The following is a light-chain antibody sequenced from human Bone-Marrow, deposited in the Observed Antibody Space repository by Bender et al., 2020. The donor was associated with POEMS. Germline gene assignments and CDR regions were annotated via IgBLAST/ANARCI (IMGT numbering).Light chain of an antibody. CDR1: SSDVGGYNF. V-gene: IGLV2-14*03. Sequence: QSALTQPASVSGSPGQSITISCIGTSSDVGGYNFVSWYQQHPGKAPKLMIYGVTNRPSGVSNRFSGSKSDNTASLTVSGLQAEDEADYYCQSYDNSLGGWVFGGGTKLTVL. J-gene: IGLJ3*02. CDR2: GVT. CDR3: QSYDNSLGGWV.